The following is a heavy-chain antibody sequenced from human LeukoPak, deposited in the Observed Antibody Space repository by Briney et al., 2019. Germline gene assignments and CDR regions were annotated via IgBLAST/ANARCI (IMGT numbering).Heavy chain of an antibody. Sequence: GGTLRLSFAASGFTFSRYEMHWVRQAPGKGQKWVSYISGGGTAIYYADSVKGRFTISRDNSKNTLYLQMSSLRAEDTAVYYCVAPAYYDSSGYYFWGQGTLVTVSS. V-gene: IGHV3-48*03. D-gene: IGHD3-22*01. CDR3: VAPAYYDSSGYYF. CDR2: ISGGGTAI. J-gene: IGHJ4*02. CDR1: GFTFSRYE.